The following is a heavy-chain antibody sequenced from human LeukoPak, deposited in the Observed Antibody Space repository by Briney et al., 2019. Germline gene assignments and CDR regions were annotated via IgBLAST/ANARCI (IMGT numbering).Heavy chain of an antibody. CDR2: IKQDGSEK. CDR3: ARDWGFDAFDI. CDR1: GFRFSRNW. J-gene: IGHJ3*02. D-gene: IGHD7-27*01. Sequence: GGSLRLSCAASGFRFSRNWMSWVRQAPGKGLEGVANIKQDGSEKYYVDTVNGRFTISRDNAKNSLYLQMNSLRAEDTAVYYCARDWGFDAFDIWGQGTMVTVSS. V-gene: IGHV3-7*01.